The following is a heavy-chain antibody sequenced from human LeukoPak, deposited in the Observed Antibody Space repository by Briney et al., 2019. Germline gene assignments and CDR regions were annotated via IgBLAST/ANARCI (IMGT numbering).Heavy chain of an antibody. CDR1: GFTFSNYA. J-gene: IGHJ4*02. CDR2: ISGSGGRT. V-gene: IGHV3-23*01. D-gene: IGHD3-9*01. Sequence: GGSLRLSCAASGFTFSNYAMSWVRQAPGKGLEWVSVISGSGGRTYYADSVKGRFTISRDNSKNTLYLQMNSLRAEDTAVYYCARDRDDILTGYVFDYWGQGTLVTVSS. CDR3: ARDRDDILTGYVFDY.